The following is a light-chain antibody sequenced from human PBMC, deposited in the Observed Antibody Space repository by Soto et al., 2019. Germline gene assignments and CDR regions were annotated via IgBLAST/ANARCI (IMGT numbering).Light chain of an antibody. J-gene: IGKJ2*01. V-gene: IGKV3D-15*01. CDR1: QSVDSD. CDR3: HQYNNWPPYT. Sequence: EVVMTQSPATLSVSPGEGVTLSCRASQSVDSDLAWYQQKPGQAPRLLIYGASTRATGIPARFRGSGSGTDFTLTITSLQSEDFAVYYCHQYNNWPPYTFGQGTKLEIK. CDR2: GAS.